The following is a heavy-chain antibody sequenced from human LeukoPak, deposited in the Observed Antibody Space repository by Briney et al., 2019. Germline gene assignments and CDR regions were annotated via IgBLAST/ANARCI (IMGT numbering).Heavy chain of an antibody. Sequence: PSETLSLTYSVSGYSISTNYYWGWIRQPPGKGLEWIGSIYHSGSAYYNPSLKSRVTISIDTSKNQMSLRVNSVTAADTAVYYCARHTYGYDLYYFDYWGQGTLVTVSS. CDR2: IYHSGSA. CDR3: ARHTYGYDLYYFDY. V-gene: IGHV4-38-2*02. D-gene: IGHD5-18*01. CDR1: GYSISTNYY. J-gene: IGHJ4*02.